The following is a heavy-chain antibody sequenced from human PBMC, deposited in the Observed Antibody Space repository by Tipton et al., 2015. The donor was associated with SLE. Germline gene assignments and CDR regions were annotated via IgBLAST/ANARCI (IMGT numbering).Heavy chain of an antibody. Sequence: LRLSCTVSGYSISSGYYWGWIRQPPGKGLEWIGSIYHSGSTYYNPSLKSRVTISVDTSKNQFSLKLSSVTAADTAVYYCARGSITIFGVVIPPTDYWGQGTLVTVSS. CDR2: IYHSGST. CDR3: ARGSITIFGVVIPPTDY. CDR1: GYSISSGYY. J-gene: IGHJ4*02. D-gene: IGHD3-3*01. V-gene: IGHV4-38-2*02.